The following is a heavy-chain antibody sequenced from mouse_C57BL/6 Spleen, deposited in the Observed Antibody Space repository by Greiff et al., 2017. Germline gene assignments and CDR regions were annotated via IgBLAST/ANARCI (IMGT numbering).Heavy chain of an antibody. D-gene: IGHD1-1*01. J-gene: IGHJ2*01. CDR2: INPSNGGT. CDR1: GYTFTSYW. V-gene: IGHV1-53*01. CDR3: ARRSRCTTVVAPDY. Sequence: QVHLKQSGPELVKPGASVKLSCKASGYTFTSYWMHWVKQRPGQGLEWIGNINPSNGGTNYNEKFKSKATLTVDKSSSTAYMQLSSLTSEDSAVYYCARRSRCTTVVAPDYGGQGTTLTVSS.